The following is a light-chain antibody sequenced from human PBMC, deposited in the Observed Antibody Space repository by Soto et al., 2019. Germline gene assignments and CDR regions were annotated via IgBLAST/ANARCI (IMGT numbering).Light chain of an antibody. CDR1: QPVSTSY. V-gene: IGKV3-20*01. Sequence: EIVLTQSPGTLSLSPGERATLSCRASQPVSTSYLAWYQHKPGQSPRLLIYGASSRATGVPVRFSGSGSGTDFTLTISRLEPEDFAVYLCKQYDISPVWNLGQGTKVDSK. CDR3: KQYDISPVWN. CDR2: GAS. J-gene: IGKJ1*01.